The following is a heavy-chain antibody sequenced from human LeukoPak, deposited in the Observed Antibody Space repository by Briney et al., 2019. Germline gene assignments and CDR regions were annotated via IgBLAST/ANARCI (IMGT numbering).Heavy chain of an antibody. CDR2: INPNNGNL. CDR1: GYTFTGYY. J-gene: IGHJ3*02. D-gene: IGHD1-26*01. V-gene: IGHV1-8*03. CDR3: ARSDHNSWNAFDI. Sequence: ASVKVSCKASGYTFTGYYMHWVRQAPGQGLEWMGWINPNNGNLGYAQKFQGRVTITRNTPISTTYMELSSLTSEDTAVYYCARSDHNSWNAFDIWGQGTMVTVSS.